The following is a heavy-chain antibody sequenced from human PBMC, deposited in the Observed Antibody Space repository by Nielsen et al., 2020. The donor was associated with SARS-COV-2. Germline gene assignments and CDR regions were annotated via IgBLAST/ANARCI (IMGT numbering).Heavy chain of an antibody. Sequence: ASVKVSCKASGYTFTRYAMHWVRQATGQRLEWMGWINAGNANTKYSQKFQGRVTITRDTSASTAYMELSSLRSEDTAVYYCAREPYSSSWYGDYWCQGTLVTVSS. D-gene: IGHD6-13*01. CDR3: AREPYSSSWYGDY. J-gene: IGHJ4*02. V-gene: IGHV1-3*01. CDR2: INAGNANT. CDR1: GYTFTRYA.